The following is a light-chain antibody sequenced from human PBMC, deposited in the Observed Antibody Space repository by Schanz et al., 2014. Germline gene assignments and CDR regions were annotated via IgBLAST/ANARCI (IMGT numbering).Light chain of an antibody. V-gene: IGLV2-23*01. CDR3: CSYAGSSTLGV. CDR1: SSDVGSYNL. Sequence: QSVLTQPASMSGSPGQSITISCTGTSSDVGSYNLVSWYQQHPGKAPKLMIYEGSKRPSGVSNRFSGSKSGNTASLTISGLQAEDEADYYCCSYAGSSTLGVFGGGTKVTVL. CDR2: EGS. J-gene: IGLJ3*02.